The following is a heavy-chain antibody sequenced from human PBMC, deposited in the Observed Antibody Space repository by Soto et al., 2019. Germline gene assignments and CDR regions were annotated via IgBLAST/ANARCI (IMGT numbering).Heavy chain of an antibody. CDR2: MTSDGRTI. J-gene: IGHJ4*02. CDR1: GFTFGDYW. Sequence: AGSLRLSCAASGFTFGDYWMHWVRQAPGKGPEWVSRMTSDGRTIQYADSVKGRFTASRDNAKSTLYLQMNSLRAEDTAVYYCERAEVDYWGPGTLVTVSS. V-gene: IGHV3-74*01. CDR3: ERAEVDY.